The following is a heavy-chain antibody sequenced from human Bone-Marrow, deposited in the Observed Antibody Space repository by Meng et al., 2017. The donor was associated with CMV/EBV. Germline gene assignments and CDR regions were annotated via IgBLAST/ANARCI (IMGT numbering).Heavy chain of an antibody. Sequence: SVKVSCKASGGTFSSYAISWVRQAPGQGLEWMGGIIPIFGTANYAQKFQGRVTITTDESTSTAYMELSSLRSEDTAVYYCARGAYSNYLSHYYYYGMDVWAQGTTVTVPS. D-gene: IGHD4-11*01. CDR3: ARGAYSNYLSHYYYYGMDV. CDR2: IIPIFGTA. V-gene: IGHV1-69*05. CDR1: GGTFSSYA. J-gene: IGHJ6*02.